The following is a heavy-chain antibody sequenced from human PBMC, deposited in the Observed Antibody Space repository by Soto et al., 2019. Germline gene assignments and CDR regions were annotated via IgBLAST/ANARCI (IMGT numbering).Heavy chain of an antibody. Sequence: TLSLTCTVSGGPISSGDYYWSWIRQPPGKGLEWIGYIYYSASTNYSPSLKSRVTISVDTSKNQFSLRLTSVTAADTAVYYCARLGAYHQFLDSWGPGSLVTVSS. J-gene: IGHJ5*01. V-gene: IGHV4-30-4*01. CDR2: IYYSAST. CDR3: ARLGAYHQFLDS. D-gene: IGHD3-16*01. CDR1: GGPISSGDYY.